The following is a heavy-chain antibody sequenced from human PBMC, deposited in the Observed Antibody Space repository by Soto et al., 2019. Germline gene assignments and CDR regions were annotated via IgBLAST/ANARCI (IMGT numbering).Heavy chain of an antibody. J-gene: IGHJ6*02. D-gene: IGHD5-12*01. CDR3: ARMVTRYSGYGYYYYYGMDV. CDR1: GGTFSSYA. Sequence: RASVKVSCKASGGTFSSYAISWVRQAPGQGLEWMGGIIPIFGTANYAQKFQGRVTITADESTSTAYMELSSLRSEDTAVYYCARMVTRYSGYGYYYYYGMDVWGQGTTVTVSS. V-gene: IGHV1-69*13. CDR2: IIPIFGTA.